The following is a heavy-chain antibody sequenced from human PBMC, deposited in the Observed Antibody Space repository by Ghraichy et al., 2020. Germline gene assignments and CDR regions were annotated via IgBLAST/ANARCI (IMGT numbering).Heavy chain of an antibody. V-gene: IGHV4-31*03. Sequence: SLNISCTVSGGSVSSGGYYWSWFRRHPGKGLEWIGNIYYTGSTSYNPSLKSRLTISVDTSENQFSLKLSSVTAADTAVYYCARRYYSDGPFDYWGQGTLVTVSS. D-gene: IGHD3-22*01. CDR3: ARRYYSDGPFDY. CDR1: GGSVSSGGYY. CDR2: IYYTGST. J-gene: IGHJ4*02.